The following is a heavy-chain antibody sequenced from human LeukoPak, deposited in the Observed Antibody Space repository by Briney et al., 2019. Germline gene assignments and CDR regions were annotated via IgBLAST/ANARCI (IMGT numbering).Heavy chain of an antibody. D-gene: IGHD3-22*01. CDR3: ARHSEPFGYYYDSSGYYRNAFDI. V-gene: IGHV4-39*01. CDR2: IYYSGST. CDR1: GGSISSSSYY. Sequence: KPSETLSLTCTVSGGSISSSSYYWGWIRQPPGKGLEWIGSIYYSGSTYYNPSLKSRVTISVDTSKNQFSLKLSSVTAADTAVYYRARHSEPFGYYYDSSGYYRNAFDIWGQGTMVTVSS. J-gene: IGHJ3*02.